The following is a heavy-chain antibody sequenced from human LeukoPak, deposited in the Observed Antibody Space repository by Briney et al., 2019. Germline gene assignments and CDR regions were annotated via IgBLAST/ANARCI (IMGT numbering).Heavy chain of an antibody. CDR3: ARDPDSGYDSHGMDV. D-gene: IGHD5-12*01. J-gene: IGHJ6*02. CDR2: ISSSSSYI. Sequence: GGSLRLSCAASGFTFSRYAMSWVRQAPGKGPEWVSSISSSSSYIYYADSVKGRFTISRDNAKNSLYLQMNSLRAEDTAVYYCARDPDSGYDSHGMDVWGQGTTVTVSS. CDR1: GFTFSRYA. V-gene: IGHV3-21*01.